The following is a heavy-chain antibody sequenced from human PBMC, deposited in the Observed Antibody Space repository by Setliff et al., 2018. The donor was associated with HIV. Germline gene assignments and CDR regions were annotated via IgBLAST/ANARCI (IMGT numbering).Heavy chain of an antibody. V-gene: IGHV4-34*01. J-gene: IGHJ5*02. CDR2: INHSGST. CDR1: GGSFSGYY. CDR3: ATCRHRPSNWFDP. Sequence: SETLSLTCAVYGGSFSGYYWSWIRQPPGKGLEWIGEINHSGSTNYNPSLQSRVTISVDKSKSQFSLKLNSVTAADTAVYYCATCRHRPSNWFDPWGQGTVVTVSS.